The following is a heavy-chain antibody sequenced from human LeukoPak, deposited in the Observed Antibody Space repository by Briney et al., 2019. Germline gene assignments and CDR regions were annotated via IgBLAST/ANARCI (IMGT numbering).Heavy chain of an antibody. J-gene: IGHJ6*03. V-gene: IGHV4-59*01. CDR3: ARASLGYCSSTSCHRYYYMDV. Sequence: SETLSLTCTVSGGSISSYYWSWIRQPPGKGLEWIGYIYYSGNTNYNPSLKSRVTISVDTSKNQFSLKLSSVTAADTAVYYCARASLGYCSSTSCHRYYYMDVWGKGTTVTVSS. CDR1: GGSISSYY. CDR2: IYYSGNT. D-gene: IGHD2-2*01.